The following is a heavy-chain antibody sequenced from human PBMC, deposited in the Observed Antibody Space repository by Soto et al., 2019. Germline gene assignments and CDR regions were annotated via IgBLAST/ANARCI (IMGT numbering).Heavy chain of an antibody. CDR3: AADGGLRDVFDF. D-gene: IGHD2-15*01. J-gene: IGHJ3*01. V-gene: IGHV1-58*01. CDR1: GFTFTSSA. Sequence: GASVKVSCKASGFTFTSSAVQWVRQARGQRLEWIGWIVVGSGNTNYAQKFQERVTITRDMSTSTAYMELSSLRSEDTAVYYCAADGGLRDVFDFWGRGTMVIFSS. CDR2: IVVGSGNT.